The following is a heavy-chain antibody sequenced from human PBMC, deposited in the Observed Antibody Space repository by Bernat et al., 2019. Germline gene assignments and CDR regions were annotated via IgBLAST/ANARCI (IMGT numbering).Heavy chain of an antibody. J-gene: IGHJ6*03. Sequence: QVQLVQSGADVKKPGSSVKVSCKASGGTFSSYAISWVRQAPGQGLEWMGGIIPIFGTANYAQKFQGRVTITADESTSTAYMELSSLRSEDTAVYYCARGDSSSYYYYYYYMDVWGKGTTVTVSS. CDR3: ARGDSSSYYYYYYYMDV. CDR1: GGTFSSYA. CDR2: IIPIFGTA. V-gene: IGHV1-69*01. D-gene: IGHD6-13*01.